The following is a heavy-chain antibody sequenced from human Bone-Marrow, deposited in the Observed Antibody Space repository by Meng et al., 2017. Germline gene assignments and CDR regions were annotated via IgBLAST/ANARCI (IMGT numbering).Heavy chain of an antibody. V-gene: IGHV3-48*03. CDR3: ATKALDY. CDR2: ISSSGGTI. CDR1: GFTFSSYE. J-gene: IGHJ4*02. Sequence: GGSLRLSCAASGFTFSSYEMNWVRQAPGKGLEWLSFISSSGGTIYYADSVRGRFTVSRDNAKNSLYLQMNSLRAEDTAIYYCATKALDYWGQGTLVTVSS.